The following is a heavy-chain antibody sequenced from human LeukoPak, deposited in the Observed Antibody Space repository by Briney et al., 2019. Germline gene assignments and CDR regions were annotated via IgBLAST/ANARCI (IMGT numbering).Heavy chain of an antibody. Sequence: KTGGSLRLSCAASGFIFTDYSMTWVRQAPGKGLEWVSYISSGGGTIYYADSVRGRFTISRDNAKNSLYLQMNSLRAEDTAVYYCARERYNYGPYYFDYWGRGTLVTVSS. D-gene: IGHD5-18*01. CDR1: GFIFTDYS. J-gene: IGHJ4*02. CDR3: ARERYNYGPYYFDY. CDR2: ISSGGGTI. V-gene: IGHV3-11*01.